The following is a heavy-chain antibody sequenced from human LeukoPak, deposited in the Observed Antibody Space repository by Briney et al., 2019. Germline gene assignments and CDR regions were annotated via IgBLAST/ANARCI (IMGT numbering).Heavy chain of an antibody. CDR3: VKDMVAASENVRGWYPMDY. V-gene: IGHV3-43*01. CDR1: GFTFAEYT. D-gene: IGHD6-19*01. J-gene: IGHJ4*02. Sequence: GGSLRLSCAASGFTFAEYTMHWVRQAPGKGLKWVSLISWNGARIHYGDSVKVRFTISKDNSKNSLYLQMNSLRTEDTALYYCVKDMVAASENVRGWYPMDYWGQGTLVTVSS. CDR2: ISWNGARI.